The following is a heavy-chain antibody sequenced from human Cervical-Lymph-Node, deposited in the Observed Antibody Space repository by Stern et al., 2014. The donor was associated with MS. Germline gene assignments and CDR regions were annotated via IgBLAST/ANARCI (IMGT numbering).Heavy chain of an antibody. CDR1: GGSVSSGSYY. J-gene: IGHJ3*02. CDR3: ARAEDAFDI. V-gene: IGHV4-61*01. CDR2: IYYSGSP. Sequence: QVQLMQSGPGLVKPSETLSLTCTVSGGSVSSGSYYWSWIRQAPGKGLEWIGYIYYSGSPNYNPSLKSRVTISVDTSKNQFSLKLSSVTAADTAVYYCARAEDAFDIWGQGTMVTVSS.